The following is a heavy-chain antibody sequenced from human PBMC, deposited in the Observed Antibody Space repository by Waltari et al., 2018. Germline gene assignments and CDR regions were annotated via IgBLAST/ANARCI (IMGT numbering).Heavy chain of an antibody. V-gene: IGHV3-30*18. CDR1: GFTFSSYG. CDR3: AKDRGGATSWGFDY. Sequence: QVQLVESGGGVVQPGRSLRLSCAASGFTFSSYGMHWVRQAPGKGLEWVAVISYDGSNKYYADSVKGRFTISRDNSKNTLYLQMNSLRAEDTAVYYCAKDRGGATSWGFDYWGQGTLVTVSS. J-gene: IGHJ4*02. D-gene: IGHD1-26*01. CDR2: ISYDGSNK.